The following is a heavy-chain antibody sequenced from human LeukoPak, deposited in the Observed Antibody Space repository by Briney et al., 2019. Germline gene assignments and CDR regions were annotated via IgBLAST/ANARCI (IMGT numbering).Heavy chain of an antibody. CDR1: GFTFISYC. D-gene: IGHD4-17*01. CDR2: INSDGIST. V-gene: IGHV3-74*01. Sequence: GGSLRLSCAASGFTFISYCMHSVRQAPGKGLVWVSRINSDGISTTYADSVKGRFTISRDNAKNTLYLQMNSLRAEDTAVYYCATLMTTVTNANANSGYWGQGTLVTASS. J-gene: IGHJ4*02. CDR3: ATLMTTVTNANANSGY.